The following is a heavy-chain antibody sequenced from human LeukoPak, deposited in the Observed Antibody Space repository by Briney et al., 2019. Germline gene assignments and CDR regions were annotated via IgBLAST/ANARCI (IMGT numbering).Heavy chain of an antibody. J-gene: IGHJ4*02. CDR2: ISSRSNYA. Sequence: GGSLRLSCVASGFTFSDYYMTWIRQAPGKGLEWVSYISSRSNYANYADSVKGRFTTSRDNAKNSLYLQMNSLRAEDTAVYYCAKGSDYYFYFDSWGQGTQVTVSS. CDR1: GFTFSDYY. CDR3: AKGSDYYFYFDS. D-gene: IGHD3-22*01. V-gene: IGHV3-11*06.